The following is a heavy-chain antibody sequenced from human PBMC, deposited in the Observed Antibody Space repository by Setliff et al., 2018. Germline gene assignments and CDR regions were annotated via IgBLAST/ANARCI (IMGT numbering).Heavy chain of an antibody. J-gene: IGHJ4*02. CDR2: LYTSGDT. CDR1: GGSISSHY. CDR3: ARDRVVVLAGRRGFYFDY. V-gene: IGHV4-4*07. D-gene: IGHD2-15*01. Sequence: SLTCTVSGGSISSHYWTWIRQPAGKGLEWIGRLYTSGDTNYNPSLKSRVSMSLDTSKNQFSLKLSSVTAADTAVYYCARDRVVVLAGRRGFYFDYWGQGTLVTVS.